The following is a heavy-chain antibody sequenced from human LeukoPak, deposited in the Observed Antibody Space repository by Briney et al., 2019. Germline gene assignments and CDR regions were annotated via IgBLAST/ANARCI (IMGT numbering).Heavy chain of an antibody. Sequence: GSSVKVSCKASGGTFSSYAISWVRQAPGQGLEWMGGIIPIFGTANYAQKFQGRVTITTDESTSTAYMELSSQRSEDTAVYYCARDRYFGVVISNWFDPWGQGTLVTVSS. CDR1: GGTFSSYA. V-gene: IGHV1-69*05. D-gene: IGHD3-3*01. J-gene: IGHJ5*02. CDR2: IIPIFGTA. CDR3: ARDRYFGVVISNWFDP.